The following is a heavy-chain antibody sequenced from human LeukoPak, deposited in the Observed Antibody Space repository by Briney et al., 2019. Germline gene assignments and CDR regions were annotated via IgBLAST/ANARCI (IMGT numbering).Heavy chain of an antibody. V-gene: IGHV3-21*01. CDR3: ARDHPIVLVTAFDT. D-gene: IGHD2-8*02. Sequence: GGSLRLSCAASGFTFSSYSMNWVRQAPGKGLEWVSSISSSSSYIYYANSVKGRFTISRDNAKNSLYLQMNSLRAEDTAVYYCARDHPIVLVTAFDTWGQGTMVTVSS. CDR2: ISSSSSYI. J-gene: IGHJ3*02. CDR1: GFTFSSYS.